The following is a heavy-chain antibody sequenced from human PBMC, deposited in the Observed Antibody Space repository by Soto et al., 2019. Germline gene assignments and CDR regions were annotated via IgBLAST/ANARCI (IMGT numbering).Heavy chain of an antibody. V-gene: IGHV3-23*01. CDR3: AKGPCSSTSCGTDY. D-gene: IGHD2-2*01. CDR1: GFTFSSYA. CDR2: ISGSGGST. J-gene: IGHJ4*02. Sequence: PGGSLRLSCAASGFTFSSYAMSWVRQAPGKGLEWVSAISGSGGSTYYADSVKGRFTISRDNSKNTLYLQMNSLRAEDTAVYYCAKGPCSSTSCGTDYWGQGTLVTVSS.